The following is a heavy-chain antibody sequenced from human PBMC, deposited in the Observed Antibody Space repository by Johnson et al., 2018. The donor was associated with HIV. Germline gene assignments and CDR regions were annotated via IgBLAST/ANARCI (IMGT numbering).Heavy chain of an antibody. Sequence: QVQLVESGGGLVKPGGSLRLSCAASGFTFSNFYMSWIRQAPGKGLEWVAYISSDTTTMYYSDSVRGRFTISRDNAKNSLYLQMNSLRVEDTAVYYCARPIARGASDIWGQGTMVTVSS. V-gene: IGHV3-11*01. CDR3: ARPIARGASDI. J-gene: IGHJ3*02. D-gene: IGHD3-10*01. CDR1: GFTFSNFY. CDR2: ISSDTTTM.